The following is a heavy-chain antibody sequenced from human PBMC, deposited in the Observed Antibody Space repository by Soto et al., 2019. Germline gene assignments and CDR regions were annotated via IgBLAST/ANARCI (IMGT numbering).Heavy chain of an antibody. D-gene: IGHD1-26*01. CDR2: IYYSGST. V-gene: IGHV4-59*08. CDR3: ARSKPGRDLDY. CDR1: GGSISSYY. Sequence: QVQLQESGPGLVKPSETLSLTCTVSGGSISSYYWSWIRQPPGKGLEWIGYIYYSGSTNYNPSLKSRVTISVDTSKNQFSLKLSSVTAADTAVYYCARSKPGRDLDYWGQGTLGTVSS. J-gene: IGHJ4*02.